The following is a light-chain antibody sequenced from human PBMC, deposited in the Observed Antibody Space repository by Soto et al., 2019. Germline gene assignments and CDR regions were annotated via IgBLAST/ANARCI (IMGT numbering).Light chain of an antibody. V-gene: IGLV1-47*02. CDR1: SSTIGSNY. Sequence: QSVLIQPPSASGTPGQSVTISCSGSSSTIGSNYVYWYRHHPGTTPKLLIFCNNTRPLGVPDRFSGSNSCTSASLAISGFRSEDDDDYYCAALYDGRTGCVFGGGTKLTVL. CDR2: CNN. J-gene: IGLJ3*02. CDR3: AALYDGRTGCV.